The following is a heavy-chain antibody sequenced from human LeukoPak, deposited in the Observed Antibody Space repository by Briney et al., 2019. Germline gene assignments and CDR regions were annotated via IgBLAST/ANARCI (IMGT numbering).Heavy chain of an antibody. J-gene: IGHJ4*02. CDR3: ARANTYGSGRFH. V-gene: IGHV4-39*01. CDR2: IYYSGST. Sequence: PSETLSLTCTVSGGSISSSSYYWGWIRQPPGKGLEWIGSIYYSGSTYYNPSLKSRVTISVDTSKNQFSLKLSSVTAADTAVYYCARANTYGSGRFHWGQGTLVTVSS. CDR1: GGSISSSSYY. D-gene: IGHD3-10*01.